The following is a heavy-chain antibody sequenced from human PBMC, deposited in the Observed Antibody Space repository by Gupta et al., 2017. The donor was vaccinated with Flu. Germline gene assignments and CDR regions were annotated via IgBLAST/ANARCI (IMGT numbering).Heavy chain of an antibody. CDR2: VHSSGNP. D-gene: IGHD1-7*01. Sequence: QMQLQESGPRLVKPSQTLSLTCSVSGGSINVFSFFWAWIRQVPGKGLEWIGYVHSSGNPYYNPSLRSRLMMSIDTAKNEFSLEMTSLTAADTAMYYCARRGTYYFDFWGQGALVTVSS. CDR1: GGSINVFSFF. V-gene: IGHV4-31*03. CDR3: ARRGTYYFDF. J-gene: IGHJ4*02.